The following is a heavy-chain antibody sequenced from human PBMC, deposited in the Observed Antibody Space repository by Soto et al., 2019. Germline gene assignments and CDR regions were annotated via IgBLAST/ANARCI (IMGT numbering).Heavy chain of an antibody. V-gene: IGHV4-59*01. CDR2: IYYSGST. Sequence: SETLSVTCTVSGGSISSYYWSWIRQPPGKGLEWIGYIYYSGSTNYNPSLKSRVTISVDTSKNQFSLKLSSVTAADTAVYYCARTNYYMDVWGKGTTVTVSS. CDR3: ARTNYYMDV. CDR1: GGSISSYY. J-gene: IGHJ6*03.